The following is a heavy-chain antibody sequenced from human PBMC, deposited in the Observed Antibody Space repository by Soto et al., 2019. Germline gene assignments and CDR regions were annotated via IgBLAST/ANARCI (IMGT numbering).Heavy chain of an antibody. D-gene: IGHD3-10*01. Sequence: PGGSLRLSCAASGFTLRSHWMSWVRQTPGKGLEWLAKIKEDGSETYYADSVKGQLTISRDNARNTVDLQMNSLRVEDTAVYYCARAAIRESFFDYWGQGTRVTVSS. CDR1: GFTLRSHW. CDR3: ARAAIRESFFDY. J-gene: IGHJ4*02. V-gene: IGHV3-7*03. CDR2: IKEDGSET.